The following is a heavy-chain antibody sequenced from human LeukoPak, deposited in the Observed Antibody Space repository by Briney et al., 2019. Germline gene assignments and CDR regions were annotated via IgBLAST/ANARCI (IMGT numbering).Heavy chain of an antibody. CDR1: GYTFTNYY. CDR3: ARAQSNSWYYFDY. CDR2: INPSGGST. Sequence: ASVKVSCKASGYTFTNYYMHWVRQAPGPGLEWMGIINPSGGSTSYAQNFQGRVTMTRDTSTSTDYMQLTSLRSEDTAVYYCARAQSNSWYYFDYWGQGTLVTVSS. V-gene: IGHV1-46*01. J-gene: IGHJ4*02. D-gene: IGHD6-13*01.